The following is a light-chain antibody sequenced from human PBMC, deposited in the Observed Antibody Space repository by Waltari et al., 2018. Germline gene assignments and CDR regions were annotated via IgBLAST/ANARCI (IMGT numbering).Light chain of an antibody. J-gene: IGKJ4*01. CDR3: QQRTNWQLT. CDR1: QSVSTY. Sequence: EVVLTQSPATLSLSPGERATLSCRASQSVSTYLAWYQHKPGQAPRLLIYDASNRATGIPARFSGSGSGTDFTLTISSLEPEDFAVYYCQQRTNWQLTFGGGTKMEIK. V-gene: IGKV3-11*01. CDR2: DAS.